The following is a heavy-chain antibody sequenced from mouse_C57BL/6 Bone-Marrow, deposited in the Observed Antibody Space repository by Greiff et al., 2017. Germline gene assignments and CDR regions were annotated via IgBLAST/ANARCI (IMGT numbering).Heavy chain of an antibody. V-gene: IGHV5-17*01. CDR2: ISSGSSTI. CDR1: GFTFSDYG. D-gene: IGHD1-1*01. J-gene: IGHJ3*01. Sequence: DVQLQESGGGLVKPGGSLKLSCAASGFTFSDYGMHWVRQAPEKGLEWVAYISSGSSTIYYADTVKGRFTISRDNAKNTLFLQMTSLRSEDTAMYYCARPHYYGSSYSWFAYWGQGTLVTVSA. CDR3: ARPHYYGSSYSWFAY.